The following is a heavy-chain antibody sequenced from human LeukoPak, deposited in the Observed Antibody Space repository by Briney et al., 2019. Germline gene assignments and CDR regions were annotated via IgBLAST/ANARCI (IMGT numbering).Heavy chain of an antibody. CDR1: GFTFDDYA. V-gene: IGHV3-9*01. CDR2: ISWNSGSI. D-gene: IGHD2-15*01. J-gene: IGHJ3*02. CDR3: AKDADQDIVVVVAATSAFDI. Sequence: GGSLRLSCAASGFTFDDYAMPWVRQAPGKGLEWVSGISWNSGSIGYADSVKGRFTISRDNAKNSLYLQMNSLRAEDTALYYCAKDADQDIVVVVAATSAFDIWGQGTMVTVSS.